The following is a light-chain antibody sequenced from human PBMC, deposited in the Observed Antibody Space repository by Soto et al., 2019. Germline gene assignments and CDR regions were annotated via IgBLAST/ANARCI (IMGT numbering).Light chain of an antibody. CDR2: AAS. CDR3: QQSYSTTSIT. J-gene: IGKJ5*01. CDR1: QNIGTY. Sequence: DVQMTQFPSSLSASVGDRVTITCRASQNIGTYVNWYQHKPGKAPKLLLYAASTLQSAVPSRFSGRGSGTDFTLTTSRLQSEDLATYYCQQSYSTTSITFGRGTLLEI. V-gene: IGKV1-39*01.